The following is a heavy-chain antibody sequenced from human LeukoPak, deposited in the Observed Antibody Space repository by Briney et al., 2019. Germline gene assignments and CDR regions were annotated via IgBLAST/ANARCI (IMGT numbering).Heavy chain of an antibody. V-gene: IGHV1-8*01. Sequence: ASVKVSCKASGCTFTSYDINWVRQATGQGLEWMGWMNPNSGNTGYAQKFQGRVTMTRNTSISTAYMELSSLRSEDTAVYYCARAFPPIAAAGTSRYFDYWGQGTLVTVSS. J-gene: IGHJ4*02. CDR3: ARAFPPIAAAGTSRYFDY. CDR1: GCTFTSYD. D-gene: IGHD6-13*01. CDR2: MNPNSGNT.